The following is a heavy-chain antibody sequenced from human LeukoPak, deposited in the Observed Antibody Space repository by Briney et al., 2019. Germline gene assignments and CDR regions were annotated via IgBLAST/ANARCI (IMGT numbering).Heavy chain of an antibody. D-gene: IGHD3-22*01. CDR3: ASNYDSSGYYYRT. J-gene: IGHJ5*02. CDR2: IIPIFGTA. Sequence: SVKVSCKASGGTFSSYAISWVRQALGQGLEWLGRIIPIFGTANYAQKFQGRVTITTDESTSTAYMELSSLRSEDTAVYYCASNYDSSGYYYRTWGQGTLVTVSS. CDR1: GGTFSSYA. V-gene: IGHV1-69*05.